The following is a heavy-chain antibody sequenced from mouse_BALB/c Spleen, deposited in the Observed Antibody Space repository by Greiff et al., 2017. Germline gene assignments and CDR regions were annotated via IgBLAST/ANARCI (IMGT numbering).Heavy chain of an antibody. Sequence: EVMLVESGGGLVKPGGSLKLSCAASGFTFSSYAMSWVRQTPEKRLEWVATISSGGSYTYYPDSVKGRFTISRDNAKNTLYLQMSSLRSEDTAMYYCARPDYWGQGTLVTVS. J-gene: IGHJ3*01. CDR1: GFTFSSYA. CDR2: ISSGGSYT. V-gene: IGHV5-9-1*01. CDR3: ARPDY.